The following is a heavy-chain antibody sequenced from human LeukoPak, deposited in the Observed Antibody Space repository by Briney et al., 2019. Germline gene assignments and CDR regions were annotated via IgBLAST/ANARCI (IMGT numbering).Heavy chain of an antibody. CDR1: GYTFTSYD. J-gene: IGHJ6*02. CDR2: MNPNSGNT. D-gene: IGHD3-3*01. Sequence: ASVKVSCKASGYTFTSYDINWVRQATGQGLEWMGWMNPNSGNTGYAQKFQGRVTMTRNTSISTAYMELSSLRSEDTAVYYCARGGTRNYDFWSGYWPYYYGMDVWGQGTTVTVSS. CDR3: ARGGTRNYDFWSGYWPYYYGMDV. V-gene: IGHV1-8*01.